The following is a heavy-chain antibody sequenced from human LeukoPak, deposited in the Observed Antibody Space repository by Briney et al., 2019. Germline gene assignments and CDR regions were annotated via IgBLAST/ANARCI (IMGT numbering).Heavy chain of an antibody. Sequence: GGSLRPSCAASGFPFRGYALNWVRRAPGGGLGWVSAISGSGGSTYYADSVKGRFTISRDNSKNTLYLQMNSLRAEDTAVYYCAKGGIAARPDYYYYMDVWGKGTTVTVSS. D-gene: IGHD6-6*01. V-gene: IGHV3-23*01. CDR2: ISGSGGST. CDR1: GFPFRGYA. J-gene: IGHJ6*03. CDR3: AKGGIAARPDYYYYMDV.